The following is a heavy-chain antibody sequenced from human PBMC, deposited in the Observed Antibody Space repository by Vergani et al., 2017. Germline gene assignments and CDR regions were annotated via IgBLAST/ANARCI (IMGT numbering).Heavy chain of an antibody. CDR2: INPNSGGT. D-gene: IGHD3-3*01. CDR3: ARSRVLRETYDFWIGTNYYYYYGMDV. CDR1: GYTFTGYY. Sequence: QVQLVQSGAEVKKPGASVKVSCKASGYTFTGYYMHWVRQAPGQALEWMGWINPNSGGTNYAQKFQGRFTMTRDTSNITAYIELSRLRSEDTAVYYCARSRVLRETYDFWIGTNYYYYYGMDVWGQGTTVTVSS. J-gene: IGHJ6*02. V-gene: IGHV1-2*02.